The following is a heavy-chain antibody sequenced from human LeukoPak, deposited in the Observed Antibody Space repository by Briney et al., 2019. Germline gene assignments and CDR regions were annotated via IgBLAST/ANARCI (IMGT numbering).Heavy chain of an antibody. Sequence: GGSLRLSCAASGFTFSSYAMSWVRQAPGKGLEWVSAISGSGGSTYYADSVKGRFTISRDNSKNTLYLQMNSLRAEDTAVYYCARGSNIVATSTILYYFDYWGQGTLVTVSS. V-gene: IGHV3-23*01. CDR1: GFTFSSYA. CDR2: ISGSGGST. CDR3: ARGSNIVATSTILYYFDY. J-gene: IGHJ4*02. D-gene: IGHD5-12*01.